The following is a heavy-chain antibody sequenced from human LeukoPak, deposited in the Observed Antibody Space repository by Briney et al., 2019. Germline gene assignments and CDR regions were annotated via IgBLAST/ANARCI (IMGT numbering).Heavy chain of an antibody. CDR1: GGSISSSSYY. CDR3: ARHEGSIVVVPAARTYVSRFNNWFDP. J-gene: IGHJ5*02. CDR2: IYYSGST. D-gene: IGHD2-2*01. Sequence: SETLSLTCTVSGGSISSSSYYWGWIRQPPGKGLEWIWSIYYSGSTYYNPSLKRRVTISVDTSKNQFSVKLSSVTASDTAVYYCARHEGSIVVVPAARTYVSRFNNWFDPWGQGTLVTVSS. V-gene: IGHV4-39*01.